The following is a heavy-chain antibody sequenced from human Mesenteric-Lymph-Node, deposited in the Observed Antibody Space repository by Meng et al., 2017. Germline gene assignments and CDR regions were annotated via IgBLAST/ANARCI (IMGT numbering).Heavy chain of an antibody. D-gene: IGHD6-13*01. Sequence: VQLVQSGAEVEKPWPPVKVSCKASGYTFTSYGISWVRQAPGKGLEWMRGIIPIFGTANYAQKFQGRVTITADKSTSTAYMELSSLRSEDTAVYYCARTTIAAAGTNYFDYWGQGTLVTVSS. CDR1: GYTFTSYG. J-gene: IGHJ4*02. V-gene: IGHV1-69*06. CDR3: ARTTIAAAGTNYFDY. CDR2: IIPIFGTA.